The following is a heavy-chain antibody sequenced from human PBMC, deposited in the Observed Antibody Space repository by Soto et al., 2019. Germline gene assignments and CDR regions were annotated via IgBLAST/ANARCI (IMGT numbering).Heavy chain of an antibody. V-gene: IGHV4-39*01. D-gene: IGHD3-10*01. CDR3: ARHQYGYGLDV. Sequence: QLQLQEPGPRLLKPSETLSLTCTVSGASISNSDYYWGWIRQPPGKGLEWVGSIFYNERTFYNPSLESRLTVSRDTSKNQFSLNLSSVTAADTAVYFCARHQYGYGLDVWGQGTTVTV. CDR2: IFYNERT. J-gene: IGHJ6*02. CDR1: GASISNSDYY.